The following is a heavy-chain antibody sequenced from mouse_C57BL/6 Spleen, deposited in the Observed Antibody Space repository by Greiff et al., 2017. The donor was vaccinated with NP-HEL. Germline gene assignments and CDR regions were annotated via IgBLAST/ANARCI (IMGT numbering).Heavy chain of an antibody. CDR1: GYTFTSYW. Sequence: QVQLQQPGAELVMPGASVKLSCKASGYTFTSYWMHWVKQRPGQGLEWIGEIDPSDSYTNYNQKFKGKATLTVDTSSSTAYMQLSSLTSEDSAVYYCARGTPYFDYWGQGTTLTVSS. CDR3: ARGTPYFDY. V-gene: IGHV1-69*01. J-gene: IGHJ2*01. CDR2: IDPSDSYT.